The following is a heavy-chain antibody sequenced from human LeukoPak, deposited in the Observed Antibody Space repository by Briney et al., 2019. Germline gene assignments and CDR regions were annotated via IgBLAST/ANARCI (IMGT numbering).Heavy chain of an antibody. V-gene: IGHV1-46*01. CDR1: GYTFTSYD. J-gene: IGHJ4*02. D-gene: IGHD3-3*02. CDR2: INPSGGST. CDR3: ARVRSAFIDY. Sequence: ASVKVSCKASGYTFTSYDINWVRQAPGQGLEWMGIINPSGGSTSYAQKFQGRVTMTRDTSTSTVYMELSSLRSEDTAVYYYARVRSAFIDYWGQGTLVTVSS.